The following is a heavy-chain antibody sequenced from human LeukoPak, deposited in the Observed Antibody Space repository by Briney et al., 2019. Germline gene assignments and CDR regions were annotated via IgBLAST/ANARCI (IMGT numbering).Heavy chain of an antibody. CDR3: AKVLRGVVVPYFDY. D-gene: IGHD3-10*01. V-gene: IGHV3-23*01. CDR1: GFTFISYG. Sequence: GGSLRLSCAASGFTFISYGMSWVRQAPGKGLEWFSAVSGSGDRTYYADSVKGRFTVSRDTFKNTLFLQLNNLRADDTALYYCAKVLRGVVVPYFDYWGQGTLVTVSS. CDR2: VSGSGDRT. J-gene: IGHJ4*02.